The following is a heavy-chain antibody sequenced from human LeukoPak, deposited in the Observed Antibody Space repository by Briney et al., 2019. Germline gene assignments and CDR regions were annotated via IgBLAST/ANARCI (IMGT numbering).Heavy chain of an antibody. CDR1: GDSVSSNSAA. J-gene: IGHJ4*02. CDR2: TYYRSKWNY. CDR3: ARTGIAAGTTTYFDY. Sequence: SRTLSLTCAISGDSVSSNSAAWNWIRQSPSRGLEWLGRTYYRSKWNYDYAESVKSRVTFTPDTSKNQFSLQLTSVTPEDTALYYCARTGIAAGTTTYFDYWGQGTLVTVSS. D-gene: IGHD6-13*01. V-gene: IGHV6-1*01.